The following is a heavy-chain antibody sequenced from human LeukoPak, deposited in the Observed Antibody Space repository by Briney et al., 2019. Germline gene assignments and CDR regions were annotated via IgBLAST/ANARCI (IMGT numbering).Heavy chain of an antibody. J-gene: IGHJ4*02. CDR1: GFTFTAFA. CDR2: ISGSGGST. D-gene: IGHD5-18*01. V-gene: IGHV3-23*01. Sequence: GGPLRLSCAASGFTFTAFAMSWVRQAPGKGLEWVSGISGSGGSTYYADSVKGRFTISRDNSKNTLSLQMNSLRAEDTAVYYCAKDEYSSGYIRGFDYWGRGTLVTVSS. CDR3: AKDEYSSGYIRGFDY.